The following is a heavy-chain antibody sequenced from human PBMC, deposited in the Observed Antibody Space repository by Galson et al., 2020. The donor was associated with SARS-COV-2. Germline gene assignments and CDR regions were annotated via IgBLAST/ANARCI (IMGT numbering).Heavy chain of an antibody. CDR2: ISSSSSYI. CDR1: GFTFSSYR. J-gene: IGHJ6*03. D-gene: IGHD6-6*01. V-gene: IGHV3-21*01. CDR3: ARVRAARLVYYYYMDV. Sequence: NSGGSLRLSCAASGFTFSSYRMNWVRQAPGKGLEWVSSISSSSSYIYYADSVKGRFTISRDNAKNSLYLQMNSLRAEDTAVYYCARVRAARLVYYYYMDVWGKGTTVTVSS.